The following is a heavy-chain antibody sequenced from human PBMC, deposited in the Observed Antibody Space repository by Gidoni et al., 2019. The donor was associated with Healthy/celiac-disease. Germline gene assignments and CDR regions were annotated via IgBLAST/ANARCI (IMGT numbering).Heavy chain of an antibody. CDR3: ARAEYSSSWSQFDY. CDR1: GGSISSYY. J-gene: IGHJ4*02. V-gene: IGHV4-4*07. CDR2: ISTRGST. Sequence: QVQLQESGPGLVKPSETLPLTGTVSGGSISSYYWSWIRQPAGKGLEWIGRISTRGSTNYNPSLTSRVTMSVDTSKNQFSLKLSSVTAADTAVYYCARAEYSSSWSQFDYWGQGTLVTVSS. D-gene: IGHD6-13*01.